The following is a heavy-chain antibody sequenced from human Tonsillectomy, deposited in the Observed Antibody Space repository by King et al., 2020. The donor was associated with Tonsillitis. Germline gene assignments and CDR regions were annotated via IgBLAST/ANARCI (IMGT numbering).Heavy chain of an antibody. D-gene: IGHD2-2*01. CDR1: GFTVSTKY. V-gene: IGHV3-53*04. J-gene: IGHJ4*02. CDR3: VTACSSTSCYGYFDY. Sequence: VQLVESGGALVQPGGYLRLSCSASGFTVSTKYMGWVRQAPGKGLEWVSGIYSGGNTFYAESVQGRFTVSRDDSKNTLFLQMTSLRAEDTAVYYCVTACSSTSCYGYFDYWGQGTLVTVSS. CDR2: IYSGGNT.